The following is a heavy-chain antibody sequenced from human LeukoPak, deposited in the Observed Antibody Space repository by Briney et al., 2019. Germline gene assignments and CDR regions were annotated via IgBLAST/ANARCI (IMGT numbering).Heavy chain of an antibody. CDR1: GYTFTGYY. J-gene: IGHJ4*02. CDR2: INPNSGGT. D-gene: IGHD2-15*01. V-gene: IGHV1-2*02. Sequence: GASVKVSCKASGYTFTGYYMHWVRQAPGQGLEWMGWINPNSGGTNYAQKLQGRVTMTTDTSTSTAYMELRSLRSDDTAVYYCARDRPVCSGGSCYADYWGQGTLVTVSS. CDR3: ARDRPVCSGGSCYADY.